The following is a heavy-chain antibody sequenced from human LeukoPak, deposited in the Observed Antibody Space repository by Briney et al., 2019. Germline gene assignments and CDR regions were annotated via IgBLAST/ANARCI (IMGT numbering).Heavy chain of an antibody. CDR1: GLTSSNYN. V-gene: IGHV3-21*01. D-gene: IGHD6-19*01. Sequence: GRSLRLSCAASGLTSSNYNMNWVRQAPGKGLEWVSSISSSSSYIYYADSVKGRFTIYRDNAKNSLYLQMNSLRAEDTGVYYCARSSGWQYYFDYWGQGTLVTVSS. CDR3: ARSSGWQYYFDY. CDR2: ISSSSSYI. J-gene: IGHJ4*02.